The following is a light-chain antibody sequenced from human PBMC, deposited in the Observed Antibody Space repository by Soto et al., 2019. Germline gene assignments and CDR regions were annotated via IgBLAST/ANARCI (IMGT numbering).Light chain of an antibody. Sequence: IQLTQSPSSLSASVGDRVTITCRASQGISSYLAWYQQKPGKAPKVLIYAASTLQPGVPSRFSGSGSGTDFTLTISSLQPEDFATYYCQQLNSYPRLTFGGGTKWISN. J-gene: IGKJ4*01. CDR2: AAS. CDR3: QQLNSYPRLT. V-gene: IGKV1-9*01. CDR1: QGISSY.